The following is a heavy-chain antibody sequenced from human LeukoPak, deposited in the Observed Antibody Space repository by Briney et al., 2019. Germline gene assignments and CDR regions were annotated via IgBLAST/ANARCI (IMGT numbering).Heavy chain of an antibody. CDR2: INPNSGGP. D-gene: IGHD6-13*01. CDR1: GYTFTGYY. V-gene: IGHV1-2*02. Sequence: ASVKVSCKASGYTFTGYYMHWVRQAPGQGLEWMGWINPNSGGPNYAQKFQGRVTMTRDTSISTAYMELSRLRSDDTAVYYCARASSSWYYFDYWGQGTLVTVSS. CDR3: ARASSSWYYFDY. J-gene: IGHJ4*02.